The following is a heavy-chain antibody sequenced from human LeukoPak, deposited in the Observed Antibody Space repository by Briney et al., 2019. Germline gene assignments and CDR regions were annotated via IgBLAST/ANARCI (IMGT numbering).Heavy chain of an antibody. D-gene: IGHD5-12*01. CDR1: GFTVSNSY. J-gene: IGHJ4*02. CDR2: IYSGGYT. V-gene: IGHV3-53*01. CDR3: ARESGYKVFDY. Sequence: PGGSLRLSCAASGFTVSNSYMIWVRQAPGKGLEWVSVIYSGGYTYYADSVKGRFTISRDHSKNTLYLQMGSLRAEDAAVYYCARESGYKVFDYWGQGTLVTVSS.